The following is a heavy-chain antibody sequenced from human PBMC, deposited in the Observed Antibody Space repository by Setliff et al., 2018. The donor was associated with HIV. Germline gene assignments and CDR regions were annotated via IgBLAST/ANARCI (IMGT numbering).Heavy chain of an antibody. CDR3: AKGGGSYCGGGSCPPYWFDP. CDR1: GYPFNVYY. Sequence: ASVKVSCKTSGYPFNVYYVNWVRQAPGQGLEWVGWIRPNGGTTKYAPKFQGRVTLTRDTANTTVYMDLGSLTSDDTAIYYCAKGGGSYCGGGSCPPYWFDPWGQGTLGTVS. V-gene: IGHV1-2*02. J-gene: IGHJ5*02. CDR2: IRPNGGTT. D-gene: IGHD2-15*01.